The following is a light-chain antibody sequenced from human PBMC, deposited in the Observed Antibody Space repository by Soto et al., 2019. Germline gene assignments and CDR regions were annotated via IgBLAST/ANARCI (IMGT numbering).Light chain of an antibody. Sequence: EIVLTQSPATLSLSPGERATLSCRASQSVSSYLAWYQQKPGQAPRLLIYDASNRATGIPARFSGSGSGTNFTLTISRLEPEDFAVYYCQQRSNWPTFGPLTKVDIK. CDR2: DAS. V-gene: IGKV3-11*01. CDR3: QQRSNWPT. J-gene: IGKJ3*01. CDR1: QSVSSY.